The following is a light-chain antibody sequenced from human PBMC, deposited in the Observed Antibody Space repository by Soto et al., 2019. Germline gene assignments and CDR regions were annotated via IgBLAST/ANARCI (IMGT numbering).Light chain of an antibody. CDR3: QQTYRTPLT. CDR1: QYIGRY. V-gene: IGKV1-39*01. J-gene: IGKJ4*01. CDR2: AAS. Sequence: DIQMTQSPSSLSASVGDRVTITCRAGQYIGRYLNWYQQKPGKAPKLLIYAASSLHSGVPSRFSGIGSGTDFTLTISSLQPEDFVTFSCQQTYRTPLTFGGGTKVGIK.